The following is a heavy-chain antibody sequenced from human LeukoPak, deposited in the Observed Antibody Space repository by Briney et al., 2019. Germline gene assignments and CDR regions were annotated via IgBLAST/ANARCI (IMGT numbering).Heavy chain of an antibody. CDR1: GFTFDDYA. D-gene: IGHD1-26*01. V-gene: IGHV3-9*01. J-gene: IGHJ4*02. Sequence: GGSLRLSCAASGFTFDDYAMHWVRQAPGKGLEWVSGISWNSGSIGYADSVKGRFTISRDNAKNSLYLQMNSLRAEDTAVYYCASGTGWGTDYWGQGTLVTVSS. CDR3: ASGTGWGTDY. CDR2: ISWNSGSI.